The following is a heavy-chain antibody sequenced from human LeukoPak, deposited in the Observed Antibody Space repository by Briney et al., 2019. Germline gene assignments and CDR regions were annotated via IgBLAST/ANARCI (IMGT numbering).Heavy chain of an antibody. CDR2: INPNSGGT. J-gene: IGHJ5*02. V-gene: IGHV1-2*02. Sequence: ASVKVSCKASGYTFTGYYMHWVRQAPGQGLEWMGWINPNSGGTNYAQKFQGRVTMTRDTSICTAYMELSRLRSDDTAVYYCARNYDSSGYHHPWGQGTLVTVSS. D-gene: IGHD3-22*01. CDR3: ARNYDSSGYHHP. CDR1: GYTFTGYY.